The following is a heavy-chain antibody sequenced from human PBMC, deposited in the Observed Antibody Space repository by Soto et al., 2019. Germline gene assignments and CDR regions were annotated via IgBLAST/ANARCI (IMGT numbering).Heavy chain of an antibody. J-gene: IGHJ4*02. CDR3: TRTRYRSGWSQLYFDS. D-gene: IGHD6-19*01. CDR2: SNPNTGGT. CDR1: EDTFSDYY. V-gene: IGHV1-2*02. Sequence: ASVKVSCKAPEDTFSDYYIHWVRQSPVQGIEWMGWSNPNTGGTNYIEKFRGRVTMSRDTSISTAYMELTSLTPDDTAVFYCTRTRYRSGWSQLYFDSWGQGTLVTVSS.